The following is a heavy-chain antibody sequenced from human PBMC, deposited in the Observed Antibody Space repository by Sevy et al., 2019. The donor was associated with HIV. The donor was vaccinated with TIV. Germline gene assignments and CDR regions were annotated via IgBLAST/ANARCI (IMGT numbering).Heavy chain of an antibody. V-gene: IGHV3-49*03. D-gene: IGHD3-22*01. CDR1: GFTFGDYA. CDR3: TREGDSSGHEAYYFDY. CDR2: IRSKAYGGTT. J-gene: IGHJ4*02. Sequence: GGSLRLSCTASGFTFGDYAMSWFRQAPGKGLEWVGFIRSKAYGGTTEYATSVKGRFTISRDDSKSIAYLQMNSLKTEDTAVYYCTREGDSSGHEAYYFDYWGQGTLVTVSS.